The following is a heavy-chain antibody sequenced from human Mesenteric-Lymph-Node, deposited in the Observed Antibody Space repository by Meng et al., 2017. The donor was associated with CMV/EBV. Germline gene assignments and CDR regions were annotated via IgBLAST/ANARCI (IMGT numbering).Heavy chain of an antibody. Sequence: GESLKISCAASGFTFSSYEMNWVRQALGKGLEWVSYISSSGSTIYYADSVKGRFTISRDNAKNSLYLQMNSLRAEDTAVYFCASYDFWSGNSPPADFWGRGTLVTVSS. J-gene: IGHJ4*02. CDR2: ISSSGSTI. CDR3: ASYDFWSGNSPPADF. V-gene: IGHV3-48*03. D-gene: IGHD3-3*01. CDR1: GFTFSSYE.